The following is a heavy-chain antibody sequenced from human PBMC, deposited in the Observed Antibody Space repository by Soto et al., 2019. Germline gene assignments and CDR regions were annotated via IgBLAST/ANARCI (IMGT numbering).Heavy chain of an antibody. D-gene: IGHD1-1*01. CDR3: AKSLSTGSGEAFDI. J-gene: IGHJ3*02. CDR2: ISVNGGST. V-gene: IGHV3-23*01. CDR1: GFTFNSYA. Sequence: EVQLLESGGGLVQPGGSLRLSCAASGFTFNSYAMTWVRQGPGKGLEWVSGISVNGGSTHYAGSVKGRFTISRDNSKNTLSLQMNSLRAEDTAVYYCAKSLSTGSGEAFDIWGQGTMVTVSS.